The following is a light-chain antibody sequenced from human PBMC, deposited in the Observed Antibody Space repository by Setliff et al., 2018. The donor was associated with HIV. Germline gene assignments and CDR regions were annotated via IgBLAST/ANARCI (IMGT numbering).Light chain of an antibody. J-gene: IGLJ1*01. CDR3: SSYTVNSTPLYV. CDR1: SSDVGGYNY. V-gene: IGLV2-14*01. Sequence: QSVLTQPASVSGSPGQSITISCTGTSSDVGGYNYVSWYQQHPGKAPKLMIYEVSNRPSGVSNRFSGSKSGNTASLTISGLQAEDEADYYCSSYTVNSTPLYVLGTGTKVTVL. CDR2: EVS.